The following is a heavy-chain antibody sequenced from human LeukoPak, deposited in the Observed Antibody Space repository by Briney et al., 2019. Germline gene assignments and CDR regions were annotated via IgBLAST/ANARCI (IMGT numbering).Heavy chain of an antibody. J-gene: IGHJ3*01. Sequence: GASVKVSCKASGYTFTSYDINWVRQATGQGLEWMGWMNPNSGNTGYAQKFQGRVTTTRDTSTGTAYMELRSLRSEDTAVYYCARRTPRCGGTCYDAFDVWGQGTMVTVSS. V-gene: IGHV1-8*01. CDR3: ARRTPRCGGTCYDAFDV. D-gene: IGHD2-21*01. CDR1: GYTFTSYD. CDR2: MNPNSGNT.